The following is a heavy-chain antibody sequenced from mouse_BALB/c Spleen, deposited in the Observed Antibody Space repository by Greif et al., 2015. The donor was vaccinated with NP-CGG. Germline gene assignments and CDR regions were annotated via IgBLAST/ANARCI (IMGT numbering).Heavy chain of an antibody. V-gene: IGHV5-17*02. CDR3: AMQMIIYATDY. Sequence: EGKVVESGGGLVQPGGSRKLSCAASGFTFSSFGMHWVRQSPEKGLEWVAYISSGSSTIYYADTVKGRFTISRDNPKNTQYLKITSTRSEDTAMYSCAMQMIIYATDYCGQGTSVTVSS. CDR2: ISSGSSTI. D-gene: IGHD6-5*01. J-gene: IGHJ4*01. CDR1: GFTFSSFG.